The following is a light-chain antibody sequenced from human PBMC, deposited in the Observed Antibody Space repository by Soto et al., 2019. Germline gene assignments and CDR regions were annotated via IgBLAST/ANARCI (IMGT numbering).Light chain of an antibody. Sequence: DIQMTQSPSSLSASVGNRVTITCRASQSISTYLNWYQKKPGKAPNLLIYDASRLQSGVPSRFSGSGGGTDFTLSISSVQPEDFATYFCQQSYLDPISSGEGTRLKIK. CDR3: QQSYLDPIS. V-gene: IGKV1-39*01. CDR1: QSISTY. CDR2: DAS. J-gene: IGKJ5*01.